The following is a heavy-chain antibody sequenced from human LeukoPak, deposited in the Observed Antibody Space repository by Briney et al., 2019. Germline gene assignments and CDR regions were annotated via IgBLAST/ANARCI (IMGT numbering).Heavy chain of an antibody. CDR1: GYTFTTYA. Sequence: GASVKVSCKASGYTFTTYAMNWVRQAPGQGLEWMGWINTNTGNPTYAQGFTGRFVFSLDTSVSTAYLQISSLKAEDTAVYYCASDGSYSPRCWFDPWGQGTLVTVSS. CDR2: INTNTGNP. CDR3: ASDGSYSPRCWFDP. D-gene: IGHD1-26*01. V-gene: IGHV7-4-1*02. J-gene: IGHJ5*02.